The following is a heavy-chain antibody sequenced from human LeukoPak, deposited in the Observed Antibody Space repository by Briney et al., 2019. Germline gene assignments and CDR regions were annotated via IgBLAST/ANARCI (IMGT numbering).Heavy chain of an antibody. CDR3: ARDLAGVASL. V-gene: IGHV3-21*01. CDR1: GFTFSSYS. CDR2: ISSSSSYI. Sequence: GGSLRLSCAASGFTFSSYSMNWVRQAPGKGLDWVSSISSSSSYIYYADSVKGRFTISRDNAKNSLYLQMNSLRAEDTAVYYCARDLAGVASLWGQGTLVTVSS. J-gene: IGHJ4*02. D-gene: IGHD3-3*01.